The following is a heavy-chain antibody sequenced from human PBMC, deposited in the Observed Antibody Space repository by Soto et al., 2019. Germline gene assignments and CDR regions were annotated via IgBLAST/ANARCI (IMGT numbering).Heavy chain of an antibody. CDR1: GGSISSSSYY. J-gene: IGHJ2*01. Sequence: QLQLQESGPGLVKPSETLSLTCTVSGGSISSSSYYWGWIRQPQGKGLEWIGSIYYSGSTYYNPSLKSRVNISVDTSKNQFSLKLSSVTAADTAVYYCARRGHYYDSSGNRGWYFYLWGRGTLVTVSS. V-gene: IGHV4-39*01. CDR3: ARRGHYYDSSGNRGWYFYL. D-gene: IGHD3-22*01. CDR2: IYYSGST.